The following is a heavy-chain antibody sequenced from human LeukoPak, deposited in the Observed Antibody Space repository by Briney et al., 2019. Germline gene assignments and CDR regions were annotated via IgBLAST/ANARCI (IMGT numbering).Heavy chain of an antibody. CDR3: ARVPYSYGYWYFDY. CDR2: IYSGGNT. V-gene: IGHV3-53*01. J-gene: IGHJ4*02. Sequence: PGGSLRLSCAASGFTVSSNYMSWVRQAPGKGLEWVSNIYSGGNTYYADSVKGRFTISRDNSKNTLYLQMNSLRAEDTGVYYCARVPYSYGYWYFDYWGQGTLVTVSS. D-gene: IGHD5-18*01. CDR1: GFTVSSNY.